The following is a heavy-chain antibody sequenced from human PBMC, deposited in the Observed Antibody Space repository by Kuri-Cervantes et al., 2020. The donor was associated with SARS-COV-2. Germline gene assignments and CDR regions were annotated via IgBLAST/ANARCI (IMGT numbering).Heavy chain of an antibody. CDR3: ARHYITRYFDL. CDR2: IYYSGST. J-gene: IGHJ2*01. CDR1: GGSISSSSYY. D-gene: IGHD2-2*01. V-gene: IGHV4-39*01. Sequence: GSLRLSCTVSGGSISSSSYYWGWIRQPPGKGREWIGSIYYSGSTYYNPYLKSRVTISVDTSKNQFSLKLSSVTAADTAVYYCARHYITRYFDLWGRGTLVTVSS.